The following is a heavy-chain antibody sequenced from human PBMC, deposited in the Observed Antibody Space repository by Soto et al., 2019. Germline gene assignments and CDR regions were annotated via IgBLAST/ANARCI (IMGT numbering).Heavy chain of an antibody. V-gene: IGHV3-23*01. CDR1: GFTFSTYA. J-gene: IGHJ4*02. CDR3: AKDGQQHLASYFDY. CDR2: IGGSSGST. Sequence: SGGSLRLSCAASGFTFSTYAMSWVRQAPGKGLEWFSAIGGSSGSTYYADSVKGRFTISRDNSKNTLYLQMNSLRAEDTAVYYCAKDGQQHLASYFDYWGQGTLVTVSS. D-gene: IGHD6-13*01.